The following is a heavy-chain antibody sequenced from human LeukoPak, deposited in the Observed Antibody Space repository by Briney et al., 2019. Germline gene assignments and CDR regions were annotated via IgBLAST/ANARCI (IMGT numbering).Heavy chain of an antibody. D-gene: IGHD1-1*01. J-gene: IGHJ4*02. CDR2: IYTSGST. Sequence: SETLSLTCTVSGGSISSYYWSWIRQPPGKGLEWIGYIYTSGSTNYNPSLKSRVTISVDTSKNQFSLKLSSVTAADTAVYYCAREIGTTYYFDYWGQGTLVTVSS. V-gene: IGHV4-4*09. CDR1: GGSISSYY. CDR3: AREIGTTYYFDY.